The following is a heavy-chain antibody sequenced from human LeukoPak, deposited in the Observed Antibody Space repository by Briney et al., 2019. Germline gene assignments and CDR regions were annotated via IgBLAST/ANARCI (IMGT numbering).Heavy chain of an antibody. J-gene: IGHJ4*02. CDR1: GFTVSSNY. CDR3: ARESGYSYGLAGFFDY. Sequence: QPGGSRRLSCAASGFTVSSNYMSWVRQAPGKGLEWVSVIYSDGRIHSADSVKGRFTISRDDSKNTLSLQMNSLRAEDTAVYYCARESGYSYGLAGFFDYWGQGTLVTVSS. CDR2: IYSDGRI. V-gene: IGHV3-53*01. D-gene: IGHD5-18*01.